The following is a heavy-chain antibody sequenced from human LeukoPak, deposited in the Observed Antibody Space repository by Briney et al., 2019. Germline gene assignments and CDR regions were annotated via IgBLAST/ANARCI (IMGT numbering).Heavy chain of an antibody. CDR3: ARYSGDYYYYYGMDV. V-gene: IGHV3-48*03. D-gene: IGHD2-15*01. Sequence: GGSLRLSCAASGFTFSSYEMNWVRQAPGKGLEWLSYIGSTGTTIYYADSVKGRFTISRDNAKNSLYLQMYSLRAEDTAVYYCARYSGDYYYYYGMDVWGQGTTVPVSS. J-gene: IGHJ6*02. CDR2: IGSTGTTI. CDR1: GFTFSSYE.